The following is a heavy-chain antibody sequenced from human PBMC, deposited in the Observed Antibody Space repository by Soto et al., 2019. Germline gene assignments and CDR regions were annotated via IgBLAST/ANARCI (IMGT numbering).Heavy chain of an antibody. J-gene: IGHJ2*01. D-gene: IGHD4-17*01. CDR2: ISGSGGST. V-gene: IGHV3-23*01. Sequence: GESLRLSCAASGFTFSSYAMNWVRQAPGKGLEWVSVISGSGGSTYYADAVKGRFTISRDNSKNTLYLQMNSLRAEDTAVYYCAKRTVGWYFDLWGRGTLVTVSS. CDR3: AKRTVGWYFDL. CDR1: GFTFSSYA.